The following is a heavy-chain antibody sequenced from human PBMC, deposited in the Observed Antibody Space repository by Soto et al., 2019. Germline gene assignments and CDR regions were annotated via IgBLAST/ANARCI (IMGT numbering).Heavy chain of an antibody. J-gene: IGHJ6*02. V-gene: IGHV3-30-3*01. CDR1: GFTFSSYA. CDR2: ISYDGSNK. D-gene: IGHD3-3*01. Sequence: PGGSLRLSCAASGFTFSSYAMHWVRQAPGKGLEWVAVISYDGSNKYYADSVKGRFTTSRDNSKNTLYLQMNSLRAEDTAVYYCARDRRFLEWLLPVNGMDVWGQGTTVTVSS. CDR3: ARDRRFLEWLLPVNGMDV.